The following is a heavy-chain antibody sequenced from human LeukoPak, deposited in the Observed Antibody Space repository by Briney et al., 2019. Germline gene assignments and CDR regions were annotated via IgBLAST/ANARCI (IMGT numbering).Heavy chain of an antibody. D-gene: IGHD3-10*01. CDR2: INPNSGGT. V-gene: IGHV1-2*04. Sequence: ASVKVSCKASGYTFTGYYMHWVRQAPGQGLEWMGWINPNSGGTNYAQKFQGWVTMTGDTSISTAYMELSRLRSDDTAVYYCARDSGEGVRGVFITGLYYYYGMDVWGQGTTVTVSS. CDR1: GYTFTGYY. J-gene: IGHJ6*02. CDR3: ARDSGEGVRGVFITGLYYYYGMDV.